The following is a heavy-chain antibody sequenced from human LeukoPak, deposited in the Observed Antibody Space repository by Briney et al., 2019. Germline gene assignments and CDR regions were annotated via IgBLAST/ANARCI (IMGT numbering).Heavy chain of an antibody. J-gene: IGHJ6*02. CDR1: GYTFTSDG. CDR3: ARTPGMVVVKTFYCMDV. D-gene: IGHD3-22*01. Sequence: ASVKVSCKTSGYTFTSDGISWVRQAPGQGLEWMGWIGTYEGNTNYAQMFQGRVTMTTDTSTSTAYMELKNLRSDDTAVYYCARTPGMVVVKTFYCMDVWGQGTTVTVSS. CDR2: IGTYEGNT. V-gene: IGHV1-18*01.